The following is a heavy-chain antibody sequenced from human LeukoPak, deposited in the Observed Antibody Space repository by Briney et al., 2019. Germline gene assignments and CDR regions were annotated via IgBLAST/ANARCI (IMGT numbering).Heavy chain of an antibody. D-gene: IGHD3-10*01. CDR3: ARDGFTMVRGVGGWYFDL. V-gene: IGHV3-7*01. CDR1: GFTFSSYW. J-gene: IGHJ2*01. CDR2: IKQDGSEK. Sequence: GGSLRLSCAASGFTFSSYWMSWVRQAPGKGLEWVANIKQDGSEKYYVDSVKGRFTISRDNSKNTLSLQMNSLRAEDTAVYYCARDGFTMVRGVGGWYFDLWGRGTLVTVSS.